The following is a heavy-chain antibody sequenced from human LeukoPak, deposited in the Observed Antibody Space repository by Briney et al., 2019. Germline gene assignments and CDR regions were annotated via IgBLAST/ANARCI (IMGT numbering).Heavy chain of an antibody. Sequence: GGSLRLSCAASGFTFSSYSMNWIRQAPEKGLEWVSSISSSSSYIYYADSVKGRFTISRDNAKNSLYLQMNSLRAEDTAVYYCARGDDILTGYYPNYYYYYMDVWGKGTTVTVSS. D-gene: IGHD3-9*01. V-gene: IGHV3-21*01. CDR3: ARGDDILTGYYPNYYYYYMDV. J-gene: IGHJ6*03. CDR2: ISSSSSYI. CDR1: GFTFSSYS.